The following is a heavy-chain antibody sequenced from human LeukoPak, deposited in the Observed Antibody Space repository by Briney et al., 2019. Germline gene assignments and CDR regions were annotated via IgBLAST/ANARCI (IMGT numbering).Heavy chain of an antibody. CDR2: INPSGGST. J-gene: IGHJ4*02. CDR1: GYTFTSYY. V-gene: IGHV1-46*03. CDR3: ARTYCSSTSCYPFDY. D-gene: IGHD2-2*01. Sequence: ASVKVSCKASGYTFTSYYMHWVRQAPGQGLEWMGIINPSGGSTSYAQKFQGRVTMTRDTSTSTVYMELSSLRSEDTAVYYCARTYCSSTSCYPFDYWGQGTLVTVFS.